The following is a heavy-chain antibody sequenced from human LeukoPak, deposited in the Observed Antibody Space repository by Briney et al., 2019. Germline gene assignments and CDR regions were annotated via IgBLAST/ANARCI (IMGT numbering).Heavy chain of an antibody. J-gene: IGHJ5*02. Sequence: GASVKVSCKASGYTFTSYGISWVRQAPGQGLEWMGWISAYNGNTNYAQKLQGRVTMTTDTSTSTAYMELRSLRSEDTAVYYCARERSRRGEGGFDPWGQGTLVTVSS. V-gene: IGHV1-18*01. CDR3: ARERSRRGEGGFDP. CDR1: GYTFTSYG. CDR2: ISAYNGNT. D-gene: IGHD3-10*01.